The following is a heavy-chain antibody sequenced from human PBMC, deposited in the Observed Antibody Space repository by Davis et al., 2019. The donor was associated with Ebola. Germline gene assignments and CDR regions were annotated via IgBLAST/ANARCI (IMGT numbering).Heavy chain of an antibody. Sequence: KVSCKGFGFSLTSDWVGWVRQLPGKGLEWMGRIDPSDSYTNYSPSFQGHVTISADKSISTAYLQWSSLKASDTAMYYCARQRMTTVTSIDYWGQGTLVTVSS. CDR2: IDPSDSYT. J-gene: IGHJ4*02. D-gene: IGHD4-17*01. CDR1: GFSLTSDW. V-gene: IGHV5-10-1*01. CDR3: ARQRMTTVTSIDY.